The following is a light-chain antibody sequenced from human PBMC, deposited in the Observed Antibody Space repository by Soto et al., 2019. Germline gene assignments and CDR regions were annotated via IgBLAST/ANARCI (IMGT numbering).Light chain of an antibody. Sequence: QSVLTQPPSVSAAPGQRVTISCSGSSSNIPNNYVSWYQQLPGTGPKLLIYEVNKRPSGVPDRFSGSKSGNTASLTVSGLQAEDEADYYCSSYGGRYNYVFGTGTKVTVL. J-gene: IGLJ1*01. CDR2: EVN. CDR3: SSYGGRYNYV. CDR1: SSNIPNNY. V-gene: IGLV1-51*01.